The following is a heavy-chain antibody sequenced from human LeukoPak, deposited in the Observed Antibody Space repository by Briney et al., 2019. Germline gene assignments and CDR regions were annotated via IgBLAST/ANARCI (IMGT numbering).Heavy chain of an antibody. CDR1: GFTFSSYS. Sequence: QSGGSLRLSCAASGFTFSSYSMNWVRQAPGKGLEWVSYISSSSSTIYYADSVKGRFTISRDNAKNSLYLQMNSLRAEDTAVYYCARDRTVITVAGTVDYWGQGTLVTVSS. CDR3: ARDRTVITVAGTVDY. D-gene: IGHD6-19*01. J-gene: IGHJ4*02. V-gene: IGHV3-48*01. CDR2: ISSSSSTI.